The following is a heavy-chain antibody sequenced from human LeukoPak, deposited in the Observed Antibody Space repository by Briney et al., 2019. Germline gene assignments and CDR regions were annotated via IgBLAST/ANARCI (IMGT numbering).Heavy chain of an antibody. D-gene: IGHD2-2*01. CDR1: GGTFISYA. CDR3: ARGVWHCSSTSCYPYYYYYYMDV. J-gene: IGHJ6*03. Sequence: SVKVSCKASGGTFISYAISWVRQAPGQGREWMGGIIPIFGTANYAQKFQGRVTIAADESTSTAYMELSSLRSEDTAVYYCARGVWHCSSTSCYPYYYYYYMDVWGKGTTVTVSS. V-gene: IGHV1-69*13. CDR2: IIPIFGTA.